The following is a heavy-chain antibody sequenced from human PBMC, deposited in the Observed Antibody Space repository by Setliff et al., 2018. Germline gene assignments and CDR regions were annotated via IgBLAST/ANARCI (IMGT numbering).Heavy chain of an antibody. CDR2: INPSSGRT. CDR3: ARDVFPYHYEGAFDI. Sequence: ASVKVSCRASGYTFTSHYMHWVRQAPGLGLEWMGTINPSSGRTSYAQKFHGRVTMTRDTSTSTVYMDMSSLSSEDTAVYYCARDVFPYHYEGAFDIWGQGTMVTVS. J-gene: IGHJ3*02. CDR1: GYTFTSHY. V-gene: IGHV1-46*01. D-gene: IGHD3-22*01.